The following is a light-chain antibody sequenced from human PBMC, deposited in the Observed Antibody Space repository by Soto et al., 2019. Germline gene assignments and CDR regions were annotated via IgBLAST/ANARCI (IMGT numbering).Light chain of an antibody. CDR2: DAS. CDR3: QHRSNWPLT. V-gene: IGKV3-11*01. Sequence: EIVLTQSPATLSLSPRERATLSCRASQSVSSYLAWYQQKPGQAPRLLIYDASNRATGIPGRFSGSGSGTDFTLTISSLEPEDFAVYYCQHRSNWPLTFGGGTKVEIK. J-gene: IGKJ4*01. CDR1: QSVSSY.